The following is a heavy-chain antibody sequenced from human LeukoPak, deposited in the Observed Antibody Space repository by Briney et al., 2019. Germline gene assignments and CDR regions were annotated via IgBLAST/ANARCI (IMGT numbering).Heavy chain of an antibody. Sequence: SETLSLTCTVSGGSISSYYWSWIRQPPGKGLEWIGYIYYSGSTNYNPSLKSRVTISVDTSKNQFSLKLSSVTAADTAVYYCARGSGWGTFWGQGTLVTVSS. V-gene: IGHV4-59*01. CDR1: GGSISSYY. J-gene: IGHJ4*02. D-gene: IGHD3-16*01. CDR3: ARGSGWGTF. CDR2: IYYSGST.